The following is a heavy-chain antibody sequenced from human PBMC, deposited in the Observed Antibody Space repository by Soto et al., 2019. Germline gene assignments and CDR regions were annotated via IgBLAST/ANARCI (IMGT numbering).Heavy chain of an antibody. CDR1: GFTFSTYW. V-gene: IGHV3-74*01. Sequence: GGSLRLSCAASGFTFSTYWMHWIRQAPGKGLVWVSRINYDGSSTDYADSVKGRFTISRDNAKNTLYLQMNTLTAEDTAVYYCTRGPRPTSVGTGAYWGQGTLVTVSS. D-gene: IGHD3-10*01. CDR3: TRGPRPTSVGTGAY. CDR2: INYDGSST. J-gene: IGHJ4*02.